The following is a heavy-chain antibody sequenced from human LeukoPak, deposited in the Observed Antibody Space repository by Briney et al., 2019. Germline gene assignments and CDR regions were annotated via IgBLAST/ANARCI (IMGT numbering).Heavy chain of an antibody. CDR2: IHYSGST. CDR1: GGSISSYY. V-gene: IGHV4-39*07. CDR3: ARGYDNFAY. D-gene: IGHD3-9*01. J-gene: IGHJ4*02. Sequence: SETLSLTCTVSGGSISSYYWGWIRQPPGKGLEWIGTIHYSGSTYYNPSLKSRVTISVDTSQNQFSLKLSSVTAADTAVYYCARGYDNFAYWGQGTLVTVSS.